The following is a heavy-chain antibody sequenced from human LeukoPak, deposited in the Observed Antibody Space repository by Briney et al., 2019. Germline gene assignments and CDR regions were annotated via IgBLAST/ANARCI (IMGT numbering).Heavy chain of an antibody. D-gene: IGHD1-26*01. Sequence: ASVKVSCKASGYTFTGYYMHWVRQAPGQGLEWMGWINPNSGGTNYAQKFQGRVTITADESTSTAYMELSSLRSEDTAVYYCARDSDSGSYVRWGQGTLVTVSS. CDR1: GYTFTGYY. J-gene: IGHJ4*02. CDR3: ARDSDSGSYVR. CDR2: INPNSGGT. V-gene: IGHV1-2*02.